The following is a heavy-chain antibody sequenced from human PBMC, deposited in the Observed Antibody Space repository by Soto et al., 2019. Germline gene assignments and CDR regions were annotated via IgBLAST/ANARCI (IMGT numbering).Heavy chain of an antibody. V-gene: IGHV4-39*01. CDR1: GGSISSSSYY. Sequence: SETLSLTCTVSGGSISSSSYYWGWIRQPPGKGLEWIGSIYYSGSTYYNPSLKSRVTISVDTSKNQFSLKLSSVTAADTAVYYCARQELLWFGELLKWFDPWGQGTLVTVSS. CDR2: IYYSGST. CDR3: ARQELLWFGELLKWFDP. D-gene: IGHD3-10*01. J-gene: IGHJ5*02.